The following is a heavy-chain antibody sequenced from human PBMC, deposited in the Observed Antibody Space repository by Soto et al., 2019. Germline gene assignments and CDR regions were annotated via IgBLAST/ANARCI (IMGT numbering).Heavy chain of an antibody. J-gene: IGHJ4*02. Sequence: VKVSCKASGGTFAISVFNWVRQAPGQGLEWMGIINPSNSTTYAQKFQGRVTMTRDTSTSTVYMELSSLRSEDTAVYYCARVYCSGGSCYSIDYWGQGTLVTVSS. V-gene: IGHV1-46*03. D-gene: IGHD2-15*01. CDR2: INPSNST. CDR1: GGTFAISV. CDR3: ARVYCSGGSCYSIDY.